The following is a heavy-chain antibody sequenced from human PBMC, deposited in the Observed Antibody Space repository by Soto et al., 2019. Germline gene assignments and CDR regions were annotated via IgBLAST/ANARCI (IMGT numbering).Heavy chain of an antibody. V-gene: IGHV3-66*01. D-gene: IGHD6-13*01. J-gene: IGHJ4*02. CDR2: LNSGGST. CDR3: AKDKSSSWSFDY. Sequence: GGSLRLSCAASGFTVRSNYMTWVRQAPGKGLEWVSLLNSGGSTNYADSVKGRFTISRDISKNTVYLQMNSLRAEDTAVYYCAKDKSSSWSFDYWGQGTLVTVSS. CDR1: GFTVRSNY.